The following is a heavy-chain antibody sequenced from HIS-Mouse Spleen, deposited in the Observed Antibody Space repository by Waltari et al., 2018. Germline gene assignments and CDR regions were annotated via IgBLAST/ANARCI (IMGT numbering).Heavy chain of an antibody. D-gene: IGHD6-19*01. Sequence: QVTLRESGPALVKPTQTLTLTCTFSGFSLSTSGVCVSWIRQPHGKALEWLARIDWDDDKYYSTSLKTRLTISKDTSKNQVVLTMTNMDPVDTATYYCARIAEGYTSGWYAFDYWGQGTLVTVSS. V-gene: IGHV2-70*15. CDR1: GFSLSTSGVC. CDR3: ARIAEGYTSGWYAFDY. CDR2: IDWDDDK. J-gene: IGHJ4*02.